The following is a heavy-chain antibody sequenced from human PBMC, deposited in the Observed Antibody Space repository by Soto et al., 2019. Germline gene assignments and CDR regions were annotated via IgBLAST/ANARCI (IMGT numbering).Heavy chain of an antibody. CDR1: GYTFTGYY. J-gene: IGHJ3*02. CDR2: INPNSGGT. Sequence: ASVKVSCKASGYTFTGYYMHWVRQAPGQGLEWMGWINPNSGGTNYAQKFQGWVTMTRDTSISTAYMELSRLRSDDTAVYYCARASRITIFGVVISTTRQNRDAFDIWGQGTMVTVSS. D-gene: IGHD3-3*01. CDR3: ARASRITIFGVVISTTRQNRDAFDI. V-gene: IGHV1-2*04.